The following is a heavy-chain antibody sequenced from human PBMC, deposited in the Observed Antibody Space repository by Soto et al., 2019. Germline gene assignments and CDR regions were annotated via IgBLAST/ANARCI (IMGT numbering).Heavy chain of an antibody. Sequence: PGGSLRLSCAASGFTFSSYVMHWVRQAPGKGLEWVAVIWYDGINKYYADSVKGRFTISRDNSKNTLYLQMNSLRVGDTAVYYCAREMIVVVHPPIDYWGEGTLLTVSS. J-gene: IGHJ4*02. D-gene: IGHD3-22*01. CDR1: GFTFSSYV. CDR3: AREMIVVVHPPIDY. V-gene: IGHV3-33*01. CDR2: IWYDGINK.